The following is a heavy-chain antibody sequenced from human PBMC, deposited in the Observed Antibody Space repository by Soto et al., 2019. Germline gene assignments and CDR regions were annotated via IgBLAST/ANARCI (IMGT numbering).Heavy chain of an antibody. CDR2: ISSSGSTI. V-gene: IGHV3-11*01. CDR3: ARSHLYYDSSGYPDY. Sequence: PGGSLRLSCAASGFTFSDYYMSWIRQAPGKGLEWVSYISSSGSTIYYADSVKGRFTISRDNAKNSLYLQMNSLRAEDTALYYCARSHLYYDSSGYPDYWGQGTLVTVSS. J-gene: IGHJ4*02. CDR1: GFTFSDYY. D-gene: IGHD3-22*01.